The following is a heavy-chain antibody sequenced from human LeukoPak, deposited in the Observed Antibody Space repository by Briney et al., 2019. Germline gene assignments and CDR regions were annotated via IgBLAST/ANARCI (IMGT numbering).Heavy chain of an antibody. CDR2: ISGRGGST. Sequence: GGSLTLSCAASGFTFSSYAVSWVRQAPGVGLEWVSTISGRGGSTFYADSVKGPFTISRDNSKNTLYLQMNSLRADDPAVYYYAKGYYYILTYYFHNWFNPWGQGTLVIVSS. V-gene: IGHV3-23*01. D-gene: IGHD3-9*01. CDR1: GFTFSSYA. CDR3: AKGYYYILTYYFHNWFNP. J-gene: IGHJ5*02.